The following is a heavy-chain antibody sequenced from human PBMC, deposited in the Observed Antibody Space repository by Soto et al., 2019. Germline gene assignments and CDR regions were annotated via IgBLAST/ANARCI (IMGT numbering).Heavy chain of an antibody. CDR3: ARDDVLGDGGRCYGVPSDV. Sequence: HPGGSLRLSCAASGFTVSSKYMSWVRQAPGKGLEWVSLIQSGGPTYYADSVKGRFTISRDTSENTLHLQMDSLRAEDTAVYYCARDDVLGDGGRCYGVPSDVWGTGTTVNVSS. CDR2: IQSGGPT. J-gene: IGHJ6*04. CDR1: GFTVSSKY. V-gene: IGHV3-66*01. D-gene: IGHD2-15*01.